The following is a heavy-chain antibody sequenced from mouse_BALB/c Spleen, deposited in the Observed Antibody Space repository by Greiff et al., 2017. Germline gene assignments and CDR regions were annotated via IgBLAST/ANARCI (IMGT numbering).Heavy chain of an antibody. V-gene: IGHV1S56*01. CDR2: IYPGNVNT. J-gene: IGHJ2*01. CDR3: AREGYDGYYDY. Sequence: LQESGPELVKPGASVRISCKASGYTFTSYYIHWVKQRPGQGLEWIGWIYPGNVNTKYNEKFKGKATLTADKSSSTAYMQLSSLTSEDSAVYFCAREGYDGYYDYWGQGTTLTVSS. CDR1: GYTFTSYY. D-gene: IGHD2-3*01.